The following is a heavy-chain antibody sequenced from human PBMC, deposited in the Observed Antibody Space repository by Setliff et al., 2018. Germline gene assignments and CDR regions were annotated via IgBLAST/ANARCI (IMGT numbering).Heavy chain of an antibody. CDR2: ISAYNGNT. D-gene: IGHD2-21*01. V-gene: IGHV1-18*01. J-gene: IGHJ4*02. CDR1: GYTFTSYG. CDR3: ARGYCDGIGCPAPLYYFDY. Sequence: ASVKVSCKASGYTFTSYGISWVRQAPGQGLEWMGWISAYNGNTNYAQKLQGRVTMTTDTSTSTAYMELRSLRSDDTAVYYCARGYCDGIGCPAPLYYFDYWGQGILVTVSS.